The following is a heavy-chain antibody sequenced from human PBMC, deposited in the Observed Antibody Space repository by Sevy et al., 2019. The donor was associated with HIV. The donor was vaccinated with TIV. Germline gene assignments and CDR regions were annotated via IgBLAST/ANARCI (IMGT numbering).Heavy chain of an antibody. CDR2: VYYIGGS. V-gene: IGHV4-39*01. CDR3: ARHVLPNRAHDSRSYGSYWYFDL. CDR1: GGSISSSNYY. Sequence: SETLSLTCTVSGGSISSSNYYWGWIRQPPGKGLEWIANVYYIGGSYYNPSLKSRVTISVDTSRNQFSLKLSSVTAATTAVYYCARHVLPNRAHDSRSYGSYWYFDLWGRGTLVTVSS. J-gene: IGHJ2*01. D-gene: IGHD3-10*01.